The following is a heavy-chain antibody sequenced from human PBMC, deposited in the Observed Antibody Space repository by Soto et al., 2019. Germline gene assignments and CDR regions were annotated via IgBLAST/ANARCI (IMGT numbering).Heavy chain of an antibody. CDR3: AAYCSGGSCYPRAFDI. CDR2: INPSGGST. Sequence: ASVKVSCKASGYTFTSYYTHWVRQPPGQGLEWMGIINPSGGSTSYAQKFQGRVTMTRDTSTSTVYMELSSLRSEDTAVYYCAAYCSGGSCYPRAFDIWGQGTMVTVSS. D-gene: IGHD2-15*01. V-gene: IGHV1-46*01. J-gene: IGHJ3*02. CDR1: GYTFTSYY.